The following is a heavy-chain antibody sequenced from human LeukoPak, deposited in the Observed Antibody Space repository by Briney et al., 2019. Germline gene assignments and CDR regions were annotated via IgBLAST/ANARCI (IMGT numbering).Heavy chain of an antibody. CDR1: GFTFSSFG. D-gene: IGHD4-11*01. Sequence: PGGSLRLTCAASGFTFSSFGMHWVRQAPGKGLEWVAVKGRFTISRDKSKNTVYLQMNSLRAEDTAVYYCVKRRTTIISLDQWGQGTLITVSS. V-gene: IGHV3-33*03. J-gene: IGHJ4*02. CDR3: VKRRTTIISLDQ.